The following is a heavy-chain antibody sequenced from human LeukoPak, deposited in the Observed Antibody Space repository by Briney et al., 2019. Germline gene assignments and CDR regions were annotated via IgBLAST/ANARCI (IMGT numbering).Heavy chain of an antibody. J-gene: IGHJ3*02. CDR3: ARAGNVLTYYDILTGYEAGNDAFDI. CDR1: GASISSYY. CDR2: VYTSGST. D-gene: IGHD3-9*01. Sequence: SETLSLTCTVSGASISSYYWSWIRQPAGKGLEWIGRVYTSGSTNYNPSLKSRVTMSVDKSKNQFSLKLSSVTAADTAVYYCARAGNVLTYYDILTGYEAGNDAFDIWGQGTMVTVSS. V-gene: IGHV4-4*07.